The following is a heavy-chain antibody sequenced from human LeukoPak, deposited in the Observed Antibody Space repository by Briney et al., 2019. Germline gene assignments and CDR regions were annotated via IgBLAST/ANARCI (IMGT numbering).Heavy chain of an antibody. J-gene: IGHJ4*02. CDR3: AVYYDILTGYYNVTN. Sequence: GASVKVSCKASGYTFTGYYMHWVRQAPGQGLEWMGWINPNSGGTNYAQKFQGRVTMTRDTSISTAYMELSRLRSDDTAVYYCAVYYDILTGYYNVTNWGQGTLVTVSS. D-gene: IGHD3-9*01. V-gene: IGHV1-2*02. CDR2: INPNSGGT. CDR1: GYTFTGYY.